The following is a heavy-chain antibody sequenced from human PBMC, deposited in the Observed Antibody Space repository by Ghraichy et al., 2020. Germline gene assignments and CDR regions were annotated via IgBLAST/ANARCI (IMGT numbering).Heavy chain of an antibody. V-gene: IGHV3-30*18. CDR3: AKDKAQWLVGSGYYFDY. CDR1: GFTFSSYG. D-gene: IGHD6-19*01. Sequence: GGSLRLSCAASGFTFSSYGMHWVRQAPGKGLEWVAVISYDGSNKYYADSVKGRFTISRDNSKNTLYLQMNSLRAEDTAVYYCAKDKAQWLVGSGYYFDYWGQGTLVTVSS. J-gene: IGHJ4*02. CDR2: ISYDGSNK.